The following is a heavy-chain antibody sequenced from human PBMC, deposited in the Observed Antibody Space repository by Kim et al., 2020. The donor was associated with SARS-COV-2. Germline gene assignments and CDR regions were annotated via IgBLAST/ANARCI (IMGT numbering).Heavy chain of an antibody. J-gene: IGHJ4*02. D-gene: IGHD5-12*01. CDR3: AREGGYSGYGRLDD. V-gene: IGHV4-59*01. Sequence: NPSLQRRVTISVDATKNQFSLKLSSVTAADTAVYYCAREGGYSGYGRLDDWGQGTLVTVSS.